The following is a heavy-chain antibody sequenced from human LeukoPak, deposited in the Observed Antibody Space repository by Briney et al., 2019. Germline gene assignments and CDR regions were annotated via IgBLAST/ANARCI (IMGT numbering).Heavy chain of an antibody. J-gene: IGHJ4*02. V-gene: IGHV3-7*01. Sequence: GGSLRLSCAASGFTFSSYWMSWVRQAPGKGLEWVANIKQDGSEKYYVDSVKGRFTISRDNAKNSLYLQMNSLRAEDTAVYYCARDSVPAAMESYYFDYWGQGTLVTVSS. CDR3: ARDSVPAAMESYYFDY. CDR1: GFTFSSYW. CDR2: IKQDGSEK. D-gene: IGHD2-2*01.